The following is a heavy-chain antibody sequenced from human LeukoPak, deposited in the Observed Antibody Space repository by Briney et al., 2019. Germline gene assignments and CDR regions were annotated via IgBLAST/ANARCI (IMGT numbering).Heavy chain of an antibody. V-gene: IGHV1-18*01. CDR1: GYTFTSYP. Sequence: GASVKVSCKASGYTFTSYPISWVRQAPGRGLEWMGWITTYNGNTHYAQKLQGRVTMTTETSTSTAYMDLRGLRSDDTAAYYCARGYDYGDYVGDFDYWGQGTPVTVSS. J-gene: IGHJ4*02. CDR3: ARGYDYGDYVGDFDY. D-gene: IGHD4-17*01. CDR2: ITTYNGNT.